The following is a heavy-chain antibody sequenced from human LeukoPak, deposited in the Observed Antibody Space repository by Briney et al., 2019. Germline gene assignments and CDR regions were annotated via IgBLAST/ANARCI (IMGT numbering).Heavy chain of an antibody. CDR3: ARVVVVPAAFYFDY. Sequence: GGSLRLSCAASGFTFSSYWMSWVRQAPGKGLEWVANIKQDGSEKYYGDSVKGRFTISRDNAKNSLYLQMNSLRAEDTAVYYCARVVVVPAAFYFDYWGQGTLVTVSS. V-gene: IGHV3-7*01. CDR2: IKQDGSEK. CDR1: GFTFSSYW. D-gene: IGHD2-2*01. J-gene: IGHJ4*02.